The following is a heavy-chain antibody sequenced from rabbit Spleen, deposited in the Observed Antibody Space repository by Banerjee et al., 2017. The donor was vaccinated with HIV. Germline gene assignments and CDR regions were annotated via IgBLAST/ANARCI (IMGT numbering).Heavy chain of an antibody. CDR1: GFSFSSSYW. Sequence: QEQLVESGGGLVQPEGSLTLTCTASGFSFSSSYWMCWVRQAPGKGLDWIACINAGSSGSTGYASWARGRFTISKTSPTTVMLQMTSLTAADTASYFCARDVFSNTYCFNLWGPGTLVTVS. V-gene: IGHV1S45*01. CDR2: INAGSSGST. CDR3: ARDVFSNTYCFNL. D-gene: IGHD1-1*01. J-gene: IGHJ4*01.